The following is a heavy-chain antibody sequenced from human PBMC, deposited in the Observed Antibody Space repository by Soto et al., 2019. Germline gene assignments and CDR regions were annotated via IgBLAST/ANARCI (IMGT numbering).Heavy chain of an antibody. CDR1: GGSVSSSNW. CDR2: IYHSGST. J-gene: IGHJ5*02. CDR3: ASVGSDYDNSGYYLP. Sequence: LETLSLTCIVSGGSVSSSNWLSWVRQPPGKGLEWIGEIYHSGSTTYNPSLKSRATISVDKSENQFSLRLKSVTAADTAVYYCASVGSDYDNSGYYLPWGPGTLVTVSS. D-gene: IGHD3-22*01. V-gene: IGHV4-4*02.